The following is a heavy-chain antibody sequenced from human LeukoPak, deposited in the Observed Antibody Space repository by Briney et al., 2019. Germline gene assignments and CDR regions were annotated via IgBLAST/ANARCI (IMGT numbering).Heavy chain of an antibody. D-gene: IGHD5-18*01. CDR3: ARDDGYSYGHDY. Sequence: SETLSLTCTVSGGSMSGYNWNWIRQPAGKGLDWIGRIHTSGSTNHNPSLKSRVTLSIDTSKNQFSLNLSSVTAADTAVYYCARDDGYSYGHDYWGQGTLVTVSS. J-gene: IGHJ4*02. CDR2: IHTSGST. CDR1: GGSMSGYN. V-gene: IGHV4-4*07.